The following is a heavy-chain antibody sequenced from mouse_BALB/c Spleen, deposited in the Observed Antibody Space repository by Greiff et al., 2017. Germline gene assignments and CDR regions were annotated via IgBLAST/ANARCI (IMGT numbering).Heavy chain of an antibody. CDR3: ARDRHYGSSHYYAMDY. CDR2: ISSGGSYT. CDR1: GFTFSSYA. J-gene: IGHJ4*01. D-gene: IGHD1-1*01. V-gene: IGHV5-9-4*01. Sequence: EVKLVESGGGLVKPGGSLKLSCAASGFTFSSYAMSWVRQSPEKRLEWVAEISSGGSYTYYPDTVTGRFTISRDNAKNTLYLEMSSLRSEDTAMYYCARDRHYGSSHYYAMDYWGQGTSVTVSS.